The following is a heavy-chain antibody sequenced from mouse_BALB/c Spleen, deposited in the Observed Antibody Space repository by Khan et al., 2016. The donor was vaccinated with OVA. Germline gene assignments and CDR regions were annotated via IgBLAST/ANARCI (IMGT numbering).Heavy chain of an antibody. V-gene: IGHV1S137*01. CDR1: GYTFTDFS. D-gene: IGHD2-1*01. CDR2: ISTYYGDS. J-gene: IGHJ3*01. Sequence: QVQLKQSGAELVRPGASVKISCKGSGYTFTDFSMHWVKRSHAKSLEWIGVISTYYGDSIYNENFKDKATLTLEKSSSTAYMELASLTSEDAAIYCCARGSGNYRLAYWGQGTLVTVSA. CDR3: ARGSGNYRLAY.